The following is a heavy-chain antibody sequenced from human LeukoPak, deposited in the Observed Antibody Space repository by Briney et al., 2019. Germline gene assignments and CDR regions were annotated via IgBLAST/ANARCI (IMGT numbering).Heavy chain of an antibody. CDR1: GFXFSTYA. CDR2: ISYDGSNK. J-gene: IGHJ3*01. CDR3: VKAGATAMVTDKDALDV. Sequence: GGSLRLSCAASGFXFSTYALHWVRQAPGKGLSWVTVISYDGSNKYYADSVKGRFTISRDNSKNILYLQMNSLRAEDTAVYYCVKAGATAMVTDKDALDVWGQGTMVTVSS. D-gene: IGHD5-18*01. V-gene: IGHV3-30*18.